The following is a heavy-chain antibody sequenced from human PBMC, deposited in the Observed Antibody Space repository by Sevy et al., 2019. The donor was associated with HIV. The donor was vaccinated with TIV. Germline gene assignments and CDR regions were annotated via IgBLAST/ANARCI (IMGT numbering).Heavy chain of an antibody. Sequence: GGSLRLSCAASGFTFSRYTMTWVRQAAGKGLEWVSTFCFGDGTMNYADSAKGRFTISRDNSKNTLYLQMNSLRAEDTAIYYCVREGCTKPHDYWGQGPLVTVSS. CDR2: FCFGDGTM. CDR1: GFTFSRYT. D-gene: IGHD2-8*01. CDR3: VREGCTKPHDY. J-gene: IGHJ4*02. V-gene: IGHV3-23*01.